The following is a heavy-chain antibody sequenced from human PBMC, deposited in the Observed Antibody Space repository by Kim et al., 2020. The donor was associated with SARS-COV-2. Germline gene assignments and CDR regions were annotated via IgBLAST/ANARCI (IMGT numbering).Heavy chain of an antibody. D-gene: IGHD1-26*01. CDR3: ACNVGSTPDYYFDY. CDR1: GVSISTNYHY. CDR2: VYNSGTT. V-gene: IGHV4-39*07. Sequence: SETLSLTCSVSGVSISTNYHYWGWVRQPPGKGLEWIGSVYNSGTTYYNPSLKSRVTISGDTSKNQFSLNMRSVTAADTAVYYCACNVGSTPDYYFDYRGRGALVTVSS. J-gene: IGHJ4*02.